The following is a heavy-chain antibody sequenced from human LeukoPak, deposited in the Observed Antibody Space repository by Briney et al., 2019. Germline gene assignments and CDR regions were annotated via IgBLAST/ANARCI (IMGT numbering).Heavy chain of an antibody. CDR1: GYTFTSYA. V-gene: IGHV1-3*01. J-gene: IGHJ4*02. Sequence: ASVKVSCKASGYTFTSYAMHWVRQAPGQRLEWMGWINAGNGNTKYSQKFQGRVTITRDTSASTAYMELSSLRSEDTAVYYCARDPIQRIYSFDYWGQGTLVTVSS. CDR3: ARDPIQRIYSFDY. CDR2: INAGNGNT. D-gene: IGHD5-12*01.